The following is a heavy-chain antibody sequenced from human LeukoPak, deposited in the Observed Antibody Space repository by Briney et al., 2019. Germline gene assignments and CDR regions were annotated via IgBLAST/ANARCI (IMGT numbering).Heavy chain of an antibody. Sequence: AGGSLRLSCAASGFTVSSNYMNWVRQAPGKGLEWVSTISTSGDSTYYADSVKGRFTISRDNSKNTLYLQMNSLTAEDTALHYCARARYCSSTSCFLDYWGQGTLVTVSS. V-gene: IGHV3-23*01. CDR3: ARARYCSSTSCFLDY. D-gene: IGHD2-2*01. J-gene: IGHJ4*02. CDR1: GFTVSSNY. CDR2: ISTSGDST.